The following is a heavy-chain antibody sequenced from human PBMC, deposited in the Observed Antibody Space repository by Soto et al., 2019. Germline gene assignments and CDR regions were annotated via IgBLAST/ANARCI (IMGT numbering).Heavy chain of an antibody. J-gene: IGHJ4*02. CDR1: GYTFTSCD. CDR2: MNPHSGNT. V-gene: IGHV1-8*01. Sequence: ASVKVSCKASGYTFTSCDINWVRQATGQGLEWMGWMNPHSGNTGYAQKFQGRVTMTRNTSISTAYMELSSLRSEDTAVYQCARGQGLIAEFFDYWGQGTLVTVSS. CDR3: ARGQGLIAEFFDY. D-gene: IGHD3-10*01.